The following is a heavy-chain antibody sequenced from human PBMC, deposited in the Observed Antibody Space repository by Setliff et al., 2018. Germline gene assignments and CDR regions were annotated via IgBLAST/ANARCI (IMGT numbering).Heavy chain of an antibody. D-gene: IGHD3-10*01. V-gene: IGHV3-7*01. J-gene: IGHJ4*02. CDR2: INPDGSEK. CDR1: GFTFGSSW. CDR3: ARDKDHIRGFDY. Sequence: PGGSLRLSCAASGFTFGSSWITWVRQAPGKGLERVAIINPDGSEKYYLDSVKGRFTISRDNAKNSLYLQMNSLRAEDTATYYCARDKDHIRGFDYWGRGALVTVSS.